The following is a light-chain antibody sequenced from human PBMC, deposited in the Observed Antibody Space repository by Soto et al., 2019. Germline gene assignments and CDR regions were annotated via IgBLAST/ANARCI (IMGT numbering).Light chain of an antibody. CDR3: QLGSNWPPLT. Sequence: EIVLTQSPATLSLSPGERATLSCRASQSVSSYLAWYQQKPGQAPRLLIYDASNRATGIPARFSGSGSGTDFTLTISSLEPEDFAVYYCQLGSNWPPLTFGGGTKVEIK. CDR1: QSVSSY. V-gene: IGKV3-11*01. J-gene: IGKJ4*01. CDR2: DAS.